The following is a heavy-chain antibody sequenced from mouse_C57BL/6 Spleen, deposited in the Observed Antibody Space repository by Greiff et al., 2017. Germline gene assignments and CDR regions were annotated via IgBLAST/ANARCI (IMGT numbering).Heavy chain of an antibody. CDR3: TGDGSSRYYAMDY. J-gene: IGHJ4*01. CDR2: IRNKANNHAT. V-gene: IGHV6-6*01. D-gene: IGHD1-1*01. Sequence: EVKLEESGGGLVQPGGSMKLSCAASGFTFSDAWMDWVRQSPEKGLEWVAEIRNKANNHATYYAESVKGRFTISRDDSKSSVYLQRNSLRAADTGSDYCTGDGSSRYYAMDYWGQGTSVTVSS. CDR1: GFTFSDAW.